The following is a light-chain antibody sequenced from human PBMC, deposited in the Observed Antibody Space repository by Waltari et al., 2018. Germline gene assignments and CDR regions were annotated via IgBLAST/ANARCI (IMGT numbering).Light chain of an antibody. CDR2: YDN. CDR3: QVWDANTDPGV. J-gene: IGLJ1*01. CDR1: NIESKS. V-gene: IGLV3-21*01. Sequence: SYVLTPPPSVSVAPGETARITCGGNNIESKSVHWYRQRPGQPPVVVISYDNDRAAGIPERFSGSNSGNTATLTISRVEAGDEADYYCQVWDANTDPGVFGTGTEVTVL.